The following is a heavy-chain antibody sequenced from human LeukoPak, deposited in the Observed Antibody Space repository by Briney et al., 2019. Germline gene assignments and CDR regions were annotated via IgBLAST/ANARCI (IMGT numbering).Heavy chain of an antibody. V-gene: IGHV4-61*10. CDR2: IYYSGST. CDR1: GSSISSGYY. J-gene: IGHJ3*02. CDR3: ARYIVSYPHDAFDI. D-gene: IGHD1-26*01. Sequence: SSETLSLTCTVSGSSISSGYYWSWIRQPAGKGLEWIGYIYYSGSTSYNPSLKSRVTISVDTSKKQFSLKLSSVTAADTAFYYCARYIVSYPHDAFDIWGQGTMVTVSS.